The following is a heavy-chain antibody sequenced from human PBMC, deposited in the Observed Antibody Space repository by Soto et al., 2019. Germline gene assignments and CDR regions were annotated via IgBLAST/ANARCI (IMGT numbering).Heavy chain of an antibody. CDR2: IYPGDSDT. V-gene: IGHV5-51*01. CDR3: ARRRNDFNDGFDI. D-gene: IGHD2-21*02. Sequence: GESLKISCKGSGNIFATSCTGWVRQMSGKGLEWMGIIYPGDSDTRYSPSFQGQVTISADKSIITAYLQWSSLKASDTAIYYCARRRNDFNDGFDIWGQGTMVTVSS. J-gene: IGHJ3*02. CDR1: GNIFATSC.